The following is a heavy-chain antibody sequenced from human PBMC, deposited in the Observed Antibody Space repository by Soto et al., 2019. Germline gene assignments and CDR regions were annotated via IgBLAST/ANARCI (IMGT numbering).Heavy chain of an antibody. D-gene: IGHD5-12*01. Sequence: APVTVSCKASVVIFNMHDRRWVRQATGQGLEWMGGIIPMFGTPHYAEKFQDRVTITADESTGTAYLELSSLTSEDTAVYYCATTEGRDGYSFDYWGPGTLGTVS. J-gene: IGHJ4*02. V-gene: IGHV1-69*01. CDR1: VVIFNMHD. CDR2: IIPMFGTP. CDR3: ATTEGRDGYSFDY.